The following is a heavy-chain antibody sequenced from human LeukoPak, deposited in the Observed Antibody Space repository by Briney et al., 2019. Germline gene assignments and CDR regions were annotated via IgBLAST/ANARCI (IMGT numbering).Heavy chain of an antibody. V-gene: IGHV3-7*02. CDR2: IKQDGSEK. D-gene: IGHD2-15*01. J-gene: IGHJ4*02. CDR3: ARVSKYCSGGSCYDFDS. Sequence: PGGSLRLSCAASGFTFRSYRMSSVRQAPGKGLEWVASIKQDGSEKYYVDSVKGRFTISRDNAKNSLYLQMNSLRAEDTAVYYCARVSKYCSGGSCYDFDSWGQGTLVTVSS. CDR1: GFTFRSYR.